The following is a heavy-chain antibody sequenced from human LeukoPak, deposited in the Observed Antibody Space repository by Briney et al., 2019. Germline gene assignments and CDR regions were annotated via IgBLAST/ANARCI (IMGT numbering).Heavy chain of an antibody. CDR3: AKYGDYRYLYGIDV. Sequence: GGSLRLSCAASGFTFSSYAMTWVRQAPGKGLEWVSGISGSGGRTYYADSVEGRFTISRDNAENSVYLQMNSLRVEDTAVYYCAKYGDYRYLYGIDVWGQGTTVTVS. J-gene: IGHJ6*02. V-gene: IGHV3-23*01. CDR1: GFTFSSYA. D-gene: IGHD4-17*01. CDR2: ISGSGGRT.